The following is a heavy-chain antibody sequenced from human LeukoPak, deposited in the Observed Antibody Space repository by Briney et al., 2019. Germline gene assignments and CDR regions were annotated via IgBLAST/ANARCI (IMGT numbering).Heavy chain of an antibody. J-gene: IGHJ6*03. V-gene: IGHV4-39*07. Sequence: SETLSLTCTVSGVSISSSSYYWGWIRQPPGKGLEWIGSIYYSESTYYNPSLKSRATISVDTSKYQFSLKPSSVTAADSAVDYCRSGEPPYYYFYMDVWGKGTTVTVSS. CDR3: RSGEPPYYYFYMDV. D-gene: IGHD3-16*01. CDR1: GVSISSSSYY. CDR2: IYYSEST.